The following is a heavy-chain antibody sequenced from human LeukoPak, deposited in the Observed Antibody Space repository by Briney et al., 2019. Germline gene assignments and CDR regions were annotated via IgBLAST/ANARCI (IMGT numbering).Heavy chain of an antibody. V-gene: IGHV3-23*01. CDR2: ISGSGTGT. CDR3: AKGSRAWLSYFGL. D-gene: IGHD3-9*01. CDR1: RIGLSNFW. Sequence: PGGSLRLSCATSRIGLSNFWMSWVRQAPGKGLEWVSGISGSGTGTYYADSVKGRFTISRDNSEKKVYLQMNSLRAEDTALYYCAKGSRAWLSYFGLWGQGTLVTVSS. J-gene: IGHJ4*02.